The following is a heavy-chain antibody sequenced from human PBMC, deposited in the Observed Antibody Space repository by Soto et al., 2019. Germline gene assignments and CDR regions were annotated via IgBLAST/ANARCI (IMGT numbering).Heavy chain of an antibody. CDR1: GFTFSSYW. Sequence: GGSLRLSCAASGFTFSSYWMHWVRQAPGKGLEWVSLINTEGSSTSYADSVKGRVTMTRDTSTSTVYMELSSLRSEDTAVYYCARDRSRTEWLPTDYWGQGTLVTVSS. D-gene: IGHD6-19*01. CDR3: ARDRSRTEWLPTDY. CDR2: INTEGSST. J-gene: IGHJ4*02. V-gene: IGHV3-74*01.